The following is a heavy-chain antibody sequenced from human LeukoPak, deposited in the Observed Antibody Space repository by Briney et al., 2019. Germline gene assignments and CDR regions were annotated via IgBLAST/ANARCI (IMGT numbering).Heavy chain of an antibody. CDR2: INHSGST. J-gene: IGHJ3*02. Sequence: SETLSLTCTVSGGSISSYYWSWIRQPPGKGLEWIGEINHSGSTNYNPSLKSRVTISVDTSKNQFSLKLSSVTAADTAVYYCAGVTTVTTSAFDIWGQGTMVTVSS. CDR1: GGSISSYY. CDR3: AGVTTVTTSAFDI. D-gene: IGHD4-17*01. V-gene: IGHV4-34*01.